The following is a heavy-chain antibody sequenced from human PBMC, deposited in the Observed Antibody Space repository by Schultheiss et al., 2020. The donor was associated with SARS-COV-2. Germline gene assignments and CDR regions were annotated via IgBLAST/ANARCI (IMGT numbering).Heavy chain of an antibody. Sequence: SETLSLTCAVYGGSFSGYYWSWIRQHPGKGLEWIGYIYYSGSTYYNPSLKSRVTISVDTSKNQFSLKLSSVTAADTAVYYCARGDTDWGQGTLVTVSS. CDR1: GGSFSGYY. V-gene: IGHV4-34*01. CDR2: IYYSGST. J-gene: IGHJ4*02. D-gene: IGHD5-18*01. CDR3: ARGDTD.